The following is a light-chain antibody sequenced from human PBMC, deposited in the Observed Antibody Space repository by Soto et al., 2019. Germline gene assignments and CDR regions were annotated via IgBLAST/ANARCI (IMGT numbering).Light chain of an antibody. Sequence: EIVMTQSPATLSVSPGEGVTLSCRAGQSVRSNLAWYQQKPGQAPRLLIYGASTRAAGIPARFSGSGSGTDFTLSISSLQSEDFAVYYCHQYYNWPRTFGQGTKVEI. CDR3: HQYYNWPRT. CDR2: GAS. CDR1: QSVRSN. V-gene: IGKV3-15*01. J-gene: IGKJ1*01.